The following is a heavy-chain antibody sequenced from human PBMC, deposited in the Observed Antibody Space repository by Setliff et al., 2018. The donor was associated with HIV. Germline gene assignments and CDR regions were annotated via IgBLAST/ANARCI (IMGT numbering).Heavy chain of an antibody. D-gene: IGHD2-8*01. CDR3: ARGYCTNAVCSDAFDI. Sequence: ATVSCTASGYTFTGYYIHWVRQAPGQGLEWMGWISAYNGNTYYAQNFQGRVTMTTDTSTSTAYMELRSLRSDDTAVYYCARGYCTNAVCSDAFDIWGQGTMVTVSS. CDR1: GYTFTGYY. CDR2: ISAYNGNT. J-gene: IGHJ3*02. V-gene: IGHV1-18*04.